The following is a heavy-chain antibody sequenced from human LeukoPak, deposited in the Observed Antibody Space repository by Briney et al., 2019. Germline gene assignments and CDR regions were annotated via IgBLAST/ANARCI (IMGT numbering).Heavy chain of an antibody. D-gene: IGHD6-19*01. CDR2: LYRGGTT. J-gene: IGHJ3*02. Sequence: XGXGLXXVSVLYRGGTTYYADSVKGRFTISRDNSKNTLYLQMNSLRAEDTAVYYCASVLAVAHLPLAFDIWGQGTVVTVSS. CDR3: ASVLAVAHLPLAFDI. V-gene: IGHV3-53*01.